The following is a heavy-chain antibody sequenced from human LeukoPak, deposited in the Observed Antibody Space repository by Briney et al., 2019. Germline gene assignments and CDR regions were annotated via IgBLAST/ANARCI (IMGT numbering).Heavy chain of an antibody. V-gene: IGHV3-21*01. J-gene: IGHJ4*02. Sequence: GGSLRLSCAASGFTFSSYSMNWVRQAPGKGLEWVSSISSSSSYIYYADSVKGRFTISRDNSKNTLYLQMNSLRAEDTAVYYCAKDRGFGVFFQPYFDYWGQGTLVTVSS. CDR3: AKDRGFGVFFQPYFDY. CDR2: ISSSSSYI. CDR1: GFTFSSYS. D-gene: IGHD3-10*01.